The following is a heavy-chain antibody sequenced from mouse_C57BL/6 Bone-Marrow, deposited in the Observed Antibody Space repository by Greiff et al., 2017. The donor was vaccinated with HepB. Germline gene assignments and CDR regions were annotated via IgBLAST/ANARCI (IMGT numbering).Heavy chain of an antibody. CDR2: IYPGDGDT. CDR3: ARTIYYYGSSYFYYAMDY. D-gene: IGHD1-1*01. V-gene: IGHV1-82*01. CDR1: GYALSSSW. J-gene: IGHJ4*01. Sequence: QVQLKQSGPELVKPGASVKISCKASGYALSSSWMNWVKQRPGKGLEWIGRIYPGDGDTNYNGKFKGKATLTADKSSSTAYMQLSSLTSEDSAVYFCARTIYYYGSSYFYYAMDYWGQGTSVTVSS.